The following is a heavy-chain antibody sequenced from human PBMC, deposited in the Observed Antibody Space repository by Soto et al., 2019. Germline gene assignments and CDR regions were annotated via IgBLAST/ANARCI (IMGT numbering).Heavy chain of an antibody. CDR3: AKVGGGGSLQVDC. CDR1: GFTFSNYA. J-gene: IGHJ4*02. CDR2: IKSGGDTT. V-gene: IGHV3-23*01. D-gene: IGHD6-25*01. Sequence: GGSLRLSCAASGFTFSNYAMSWVRQTPGKGLEWVSTIKSGGDTTYYADSVKGRFTISRDNSKDTLYLQMNSLRAEDTAIYYCAKVGGGGSLQVDCWGQGTLVTVSS.